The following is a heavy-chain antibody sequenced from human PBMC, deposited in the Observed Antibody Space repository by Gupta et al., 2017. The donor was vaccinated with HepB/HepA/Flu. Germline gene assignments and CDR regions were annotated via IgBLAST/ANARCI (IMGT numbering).Heavy chain of an antibody. J-gene: IGHJ4*02. CDR1: GGSFSGYY. D-gene: IGHD6-13*01. CDR2: IKHSGST. V-gene: IGHV4-34*01. CDR3: ARGGEFTRLSQQLVRGYFDY. Sequence: QVQLQQWGAGLLKPSETLSLTCAVYGGSFSGYYWSWIRQPPGKGLEWIGEIKHSGSTNYNPSLKSRVTISVDTSKNQFSLKRSSVTAADTAVYYCARGGEFTRLSQQLVRGYFDYWGQGTLVTVSS.